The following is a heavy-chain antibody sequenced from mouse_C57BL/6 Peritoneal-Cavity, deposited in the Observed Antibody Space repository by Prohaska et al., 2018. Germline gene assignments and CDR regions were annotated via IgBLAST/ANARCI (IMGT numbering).Heavy chain of an antibody. Sequence: VQLQQSGAELVRPGASVTLSCKASCYTFTDYEMHWVKQTPVHGLEWIGAIDPETGGTAYHQKFKGKAILTADKSSSTAYMELRSLTSEDSAVYYCRNYYGSSYAMDYWGQGTSVTVSS. CDR3: RNYYGSSYAMDY. J-gene: IGHJ4*01. CDR2: IDPETGGT. D-gene: IGHD1-1*01. V-gene: IGHV1-15*01. CDR1: CYTFTDYE.